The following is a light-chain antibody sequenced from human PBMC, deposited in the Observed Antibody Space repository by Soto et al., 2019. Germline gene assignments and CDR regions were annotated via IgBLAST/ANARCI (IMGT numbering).Light chain of an antibody. Sequence: QSALTQPASASGSPGQSVTISCTGTSSDVGAYNYLSWYQQHPGKAPKLMIYEVSNRPSGVPDRFSGSKSGNTASLTVSGLQDEDEAYCYSSSYGGSNHYVFGTGTKVTVL. J-gene: IGLJ1*01. V-gene: IGLV2-8*01. CDR2: EVS. CDR3: SSYGGSNHYV. CDR1: SSDVGAYNY.